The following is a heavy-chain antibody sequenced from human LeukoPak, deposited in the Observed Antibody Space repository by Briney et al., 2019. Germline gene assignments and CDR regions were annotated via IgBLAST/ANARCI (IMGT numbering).Heavy chain of an antibody. CDR2: IRSKASGGTT. CDR3: TRGYSIDY. J-gene: IGHJ4*02. Sequence: GGSRRLSCTAAGFTFGDDAMSWVRQAPGKGLDWVGFIRSKASGGTTEYAASVKGRFTISRDDSKSIAYLQMNSLITEDTAVYYCTRGYSIDYWGQGTLVTVSS. V-gene: IGHV3-49*04. D-gene: IGHD4-11*01. CDR1: GFTFGDDA.